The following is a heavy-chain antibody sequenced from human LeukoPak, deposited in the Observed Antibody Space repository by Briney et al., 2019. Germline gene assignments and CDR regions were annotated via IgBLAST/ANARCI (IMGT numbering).Heavy chain of an antibody. V-gene: IGHV3-53*05. CDR1: GFTVSSNY. D-gene: IGHD3-3*01. CDR3: AKDLPGNDFWSGYLSY. CDR2: IYSGGST. J-gene: IGHJ4*02. Sequence: PGGSLRLSCAASGFTVSSNYMSWVRQAPGKGLEWVSVIYSGGSTYYADSVKGRFTISRDNSKNTLYLQVNSLRAEDTAVYYCAKDLPGNDFWSGYLSYWGQGTLVTVSS.